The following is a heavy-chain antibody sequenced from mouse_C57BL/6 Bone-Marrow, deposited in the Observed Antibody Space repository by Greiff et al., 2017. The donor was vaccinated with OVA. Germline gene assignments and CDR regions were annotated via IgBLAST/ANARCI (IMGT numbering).Heavy chain of an antibody. CDR1: GFTFSNYW. V-gene: IGHV6-3*01. CDR3: TGTGTFAY. Sequence: LQESGGGLVQPGGSMKLSCVASGFTFSNYWMNWVRQSPEQGLEWVAQIRLKSDNYATHYAASVTGRFTISRDDSKSSVYLQMNNLRAEDTGIYYCTGTGTFAYGGQGTLVTVSA. J-gene: IGHJ3*01. CDR2: IRLKSDNYAT. D-gene: IGHD4-1*01.